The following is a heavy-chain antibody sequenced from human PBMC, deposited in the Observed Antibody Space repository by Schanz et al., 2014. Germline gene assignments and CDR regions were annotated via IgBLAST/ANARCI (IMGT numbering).Heavy chain of an antibody. CDR3: ARDPGYSGQYGLDV. CDR2: IYYSGST. V-gene: IGHV4-59*01. J-gene: IGHJ6*02. D-gene: IGHD6-13*01. Sequence: QVQLQESGPGLVKPSETLSLTCTVSGDSISGYYWNWIRQPPGKGLEWIAYIYYSGSTNYNPSLRGRVTISLDTSKNQFSLKLRSVTSADTAVYYCARDPGYSGQYGLDVWGQGTTVTVSS. CDR1: GDSISGYY.